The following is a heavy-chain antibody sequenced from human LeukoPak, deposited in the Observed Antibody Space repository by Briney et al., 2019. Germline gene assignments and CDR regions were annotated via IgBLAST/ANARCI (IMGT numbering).Heavy chain of an antibody. CDR1: GFTFGDYA. CDR2: IRSKAYGGTT. Sequence: GGSLRLSCTASGFTFGDYAMSWFRQAPGKGLEWVGFIRSKAYGGTTEYAASVKGRFTISRDDSKSIAYLQMNSLKTEDTAVYYCTSGRLRYFDWLSPFDYWGQGTLVTVSS. CDR3: TSGRLRYFDWLSPFDY. V-gene: IGHV3-49*03. D-gene: IGHD3-9*01. J-gene: IGHJ4*02.